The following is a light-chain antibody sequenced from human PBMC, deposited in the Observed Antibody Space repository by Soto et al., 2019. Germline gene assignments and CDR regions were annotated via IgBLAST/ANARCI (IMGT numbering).Light chain of an antibody. V-gene: IGLV2-14*01. CDR1: SSDVGGYNY. CDR2: DVS. J-gene: IGLJ1*01. CDR3: SSYPSSSTSWV. Sequence: QSALTQPASVSGSPGQSITISCTGTSSDVGGYNYVSWYQQHPGKAPKLMIYDVSNRPSGVSNRFSGSKSGNTASLTISGLQAEDEADYYCSSYPSSSTSWVFGTGTKVTVL.